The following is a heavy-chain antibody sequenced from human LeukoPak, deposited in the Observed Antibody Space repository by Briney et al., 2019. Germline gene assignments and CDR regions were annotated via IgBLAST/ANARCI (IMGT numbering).Heavy chain of an antibody. V-gene: IGHV1-2*02. J-gene: IGHJ5*02. CDR1: GYTFTGYY. Sequence: ASVKVSCKASGYTFTGYYMHWVRQAPGQGLEWMGWINPDSGGTNYAQKFQGRVTMTRDTSTSTAYMELSRLRSDDTAVYYCARATMVRPGNPWGQGTLVTVSS. D-gene: IGHD3-10*01. CDR2: INPDSGGT. CDR3: ARATMVRPGNP.